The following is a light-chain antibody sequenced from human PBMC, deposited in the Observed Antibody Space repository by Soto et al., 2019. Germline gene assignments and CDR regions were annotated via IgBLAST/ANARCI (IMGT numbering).Light chain of an antibody. CDR3: QQYGSSLFT. V-gene: IGKV3-20*01. CDR2: GTS. Sequence: EIVLTQSPGTLSLSPGERATLSCRASQSVSSKYLAWYQQKPGQAPRVLIYGTSIRASGVPERFSGGGSGPGFTLTITRLEPEDFAVYYCQQYGSSLFTFGPGTKVDFK. J-gene: IGKJ3*01. CDR1: QSVSSKY.